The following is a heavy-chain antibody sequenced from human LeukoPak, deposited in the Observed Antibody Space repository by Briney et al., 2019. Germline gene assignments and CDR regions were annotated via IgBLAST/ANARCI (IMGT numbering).Heavy chain of an antibody. CDR2: IKQDGSAK. CDR1: GFTFNNYW. Sequence: PGGSLRLSCAASGFTFNNYWMTWVRQAPGKGLAWVANIKQDGSAKYYMDSVKGRFTISRDNAKNSLYLQMSSLGAEDTAIYYCARVNPLMAPGAFDIWGQGTVVAVS. J-gene: IGHJ3*02. CDR3: ARVNPLMAPGAFDI. V-gene: IGHV3-7*01. D-gene: IGHD2-8*01.